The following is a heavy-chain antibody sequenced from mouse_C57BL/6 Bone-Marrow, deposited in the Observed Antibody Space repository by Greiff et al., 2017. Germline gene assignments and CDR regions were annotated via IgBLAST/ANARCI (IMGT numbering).Heavy chain of an antibody. CDR1: GYPFPGYG. Sequence: VKLVESVAELARPGASVKLSSKASGYPFPGYGISWVKQRTGRGLAWIGEIYPRSGNTNYNEKFKGKATLTADKSSSTAYMELRSLTSEDSAVYFCASGFAYWGQGTLVTVSA. CDR2: IYPRSGNT. CDR3: ASGFAY. V-gene: IGHV1-81*01. J-gene: IGHJ3*01.